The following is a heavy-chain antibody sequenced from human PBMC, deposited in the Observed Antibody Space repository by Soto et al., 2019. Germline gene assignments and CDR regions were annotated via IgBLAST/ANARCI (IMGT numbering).Heavy chain of an antibody. J-gene: IGHJ5*02. CDR1: GGSISSGDYY. D-gene: IGHD3-10*01. V-gene: IGHV4-30-4*01. Sequence: QVQLQESGPGLVKPSQTLSLTCTVSGGSISSGDYYWSWIRQPPGKGLEWSGYIYYSGSTYYNPSLKSRGTISVDTSKNQFSLKLSSVTAADTAVYYCARGYGHDTMVRGVILNWFDPWGQGTLVTVSS. CDR3: ARGYGHDTMVRGVILNWFDP. CDR2: IYYSGST.